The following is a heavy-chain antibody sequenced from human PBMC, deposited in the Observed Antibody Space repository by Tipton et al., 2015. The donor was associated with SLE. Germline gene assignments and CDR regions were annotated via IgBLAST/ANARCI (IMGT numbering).Heavy chain of an antibody. CDR1: GGSFSGYY. CDR2: IYYSGNT. J-gene: IGHJ1*01. V-gene: IGHV4-59*08. CDR3: AKQTGVGGSEYFQH. Sequence: TLSLTCAVYGGSFSGYYWSWIRQPPGKGLEWIGFIYYSGNTNYNPSLKSRVTMSVDTSKNQFSLKLSSVTAADTAVYFCAKQTGVGGSEYFQHWGQGTLVTVSS. D-gene: IGHD1-1*01.